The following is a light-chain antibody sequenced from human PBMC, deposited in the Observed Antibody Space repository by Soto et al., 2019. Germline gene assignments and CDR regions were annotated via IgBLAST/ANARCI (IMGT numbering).Light chain of an antibody. Sequence: QSALTQPASVSLSPGQSITISCTGTSSDVGGYNYVSWYQQHPGKAPKLMIYEVSNRPSGVSNRFSGSKSGNTASLTISGLQAEDDADYYCSSYTSSSTYVFGTGTKLTVL. CDR3: SSYTSSSTYV. CDR1: SSDVGGYNY. J-gene: IGLJ1*01. V-gene: IGLV2-14*01. CDR2: EVS.